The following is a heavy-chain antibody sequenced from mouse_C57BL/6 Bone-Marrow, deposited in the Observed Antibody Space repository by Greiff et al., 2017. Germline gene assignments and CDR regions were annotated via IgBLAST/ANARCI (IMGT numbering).Heavy chain of an antibody. CDR3: TTWRLAGAWFAY. CDR2: IDPENGDT. Sequence: EVQLQQSGAELVRPGASVKLSCTASGFNIKDDYMHWVKQRPEQGLEWIGWIDPENGDTEYASKFQGKATITADTSSNTAYLQLSSLTSEDTAVYYCTTWRLAGAWFAYWGQGTLVTVSA. CDR1: GFNIKDDY. J-gene: IGHJ3*01. V-gene: IGHV14-4*01.